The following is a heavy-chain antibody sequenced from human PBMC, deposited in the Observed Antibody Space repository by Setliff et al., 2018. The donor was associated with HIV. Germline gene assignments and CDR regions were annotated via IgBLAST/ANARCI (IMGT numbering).Heavy chain of an antibody. CDR2: IIPVSGTT. Sequence: SVKVSCKASGYNFTDYDINWVRQAPGQGLEWMGGIIPVSGTTKYAQKFQGRVTMTTDESTGTAYMELSSVRSEDTAVYYCATVAGVPYCRDTSCWGGYFDYWGQGTLVTVSS. D-gene: IGHD2-2*01. J-gene: IGHJ4*02. CDR3: ATVAGVPYCRDTSCWGGYFDY. V-gene: IGHV1-69*05. CDR1: GYNFTDYD.